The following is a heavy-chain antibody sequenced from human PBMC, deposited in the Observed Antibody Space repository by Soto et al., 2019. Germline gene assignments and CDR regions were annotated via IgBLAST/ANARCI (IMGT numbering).Heavy chain of an antibody. Sequence: GGSLRLSCVASGFTFSNSPIHWVRQAPGKGLEWVSVMSYDGNRQYYADSVKGRSTISRDSSKNTLYLQMNSVRVEDTAMYYCAREEYSTHYFDFWGQGTLVTVSS. CDR3: AREEYSTHYFDF. J-gene: IGHJ4*02. CDR1: GFTFSNSP. D-gene: IGHD5-18*01. CDR2: MSYDGNRQ. V-gene: IGHV3-30-3*01.